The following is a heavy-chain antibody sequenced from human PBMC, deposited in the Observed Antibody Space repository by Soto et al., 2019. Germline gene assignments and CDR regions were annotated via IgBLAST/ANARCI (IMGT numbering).Heavy chain of an antibody. CDR1: GFSFSNYW. Sequence: GGSLRLSCEASGFSFSNYWMQWVRQVPGKGLEWVSSLLRSGSTTYYADSVKGRFTTSSDISANSLYLQMDSLRAEDTAVYYCAKDAVSGDGIWLLDSWGQGTVVTVSS. D-gene: IGHD4-17*01. J-gene: IGHJ4*02. V-gene: IGHV3-23*01. CDR3: AKDAVSGDGIWLLDS. CDR2: LLRSGSTT.